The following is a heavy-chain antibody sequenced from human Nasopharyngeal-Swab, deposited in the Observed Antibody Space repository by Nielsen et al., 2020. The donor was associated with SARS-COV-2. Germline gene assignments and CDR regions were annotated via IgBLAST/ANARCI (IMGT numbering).Heavy chain of an antibody. J-gene: IGHJ4*02. CDR2: ISSSSSYI. CDR1: GFTFSSYS. D-gene: IGHD3-22*01. CDR3: ARESYDSSGYEYYFDY. Sequence: ETLSLTCAASGFTFSSYSMNWVRQAPGKGLEWVSSISSSSSYIYYADSVKGRFTISRDNARNSLYLQMNSLRAEDTAVYYCARESYDSSGYEYYFDYWGQGTLVTVSS. V-gene: IGHV3-21*01.